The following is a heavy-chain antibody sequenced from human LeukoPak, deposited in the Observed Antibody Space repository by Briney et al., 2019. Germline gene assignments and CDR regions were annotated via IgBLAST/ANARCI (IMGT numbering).Heavy chain of an antibody. J-gene: IGHJ4*02. CDR3: ARVNCSSTSCRSKFLDY. D-gene: IGHD2-2*01. V-gene: IGHV1-8*01. CDR2: MNPNSGNT. CDR1: GYTFTNYD. Sequence: ASVKVSCKASGYTFTNYDINWVRQATGQGLEWMGWMNPNSGNTSYAQKFQGRVTMTRNTSISTAYMELSSLRSGDTAVYYCARVNCSSTSCRSKFLDYWGQGTLVTVSS.